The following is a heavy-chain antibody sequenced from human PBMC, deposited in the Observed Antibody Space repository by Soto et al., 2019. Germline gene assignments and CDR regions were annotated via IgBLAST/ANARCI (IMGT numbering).Heavy chain of an antibody. J-gene: IGHJ6*02. Sequence: QVQLVQSGGEVKKPGASVKVSCKTSGYSFTTYGISWVRQAPGQGLEWMGWISAYNGNTNYAQKLQGRVTMTTDTSTSTAYMALRSLRSDDTAVYYWAREGPAPYYYYCMDVWGQGSTLTVSS. V-gene: IGHV1-18*01. CDR2: ISAYNGNT. CDR3: AREGPAPYYYYCMDV. CDR1: GYSFTTYG.